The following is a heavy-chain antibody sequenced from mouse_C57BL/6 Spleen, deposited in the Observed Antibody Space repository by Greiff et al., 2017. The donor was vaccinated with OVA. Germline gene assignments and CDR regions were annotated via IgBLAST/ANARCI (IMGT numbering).Heavy chain of an antibody. V-gene: IGHV6-3*01. Sequence: EVKVEESGGGLVQPGGSMKLSCVASGFTFSNYWMNWVRQSPEKGLEWVAQIRLKSDNYATHYAESVKGRFTISRDDSKSSVYLQMNNLRAEDTGIYYCTEGTEGGFAYWGQGTLVTVSA. J-gene: IGHJ3*01. CDR1: GFTFSNYW. CDR2: IRLKSDNYAT. CDR3: TEGTEGGFAY.